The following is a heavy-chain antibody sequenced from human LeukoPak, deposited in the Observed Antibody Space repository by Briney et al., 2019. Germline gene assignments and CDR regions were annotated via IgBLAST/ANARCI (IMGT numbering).Heavy chain of an antibody. CDR1: GFTFSSYS. Sequence: GGSLRLSCAASGFTFSSYSMNWVRQAPGKGLEWVSSISSSSSYIYYADSVKGRFTISRDNAKNSLYLQMNSLRAEDTAEYYCARDLESRYYYDSSAPRAFDIWGQGTMVTVSS. CDR2: ISSSSSYI. CDR3: ARDLESRYYYDSSAPRAFDI. J-gene: IGHJ3*02. V-gene: IGHV3-21*01. D-gene: IGHD3-22*01.